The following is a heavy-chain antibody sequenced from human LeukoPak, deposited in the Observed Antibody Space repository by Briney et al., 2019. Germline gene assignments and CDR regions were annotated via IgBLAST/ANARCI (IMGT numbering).Heavy chain of an antibody. J-gene: IGHJ5*02. V-gene: IGHV4-59*01. D-gene: IGHD3-16*01. CDR3: ARDGGLMQGGFDP. Sequence: SETLSLTCTISGGSISSYYWSWIRQPPGKGLEWIGYIYYTGSANYNPSLKSRVTISLNTSKNQFSLKLNSMTAADTAVYYCARDGGLMQGGFDPWGQGTLVTVSS. CDR1: GGSISSYY. CDR2: IYYTGSA.